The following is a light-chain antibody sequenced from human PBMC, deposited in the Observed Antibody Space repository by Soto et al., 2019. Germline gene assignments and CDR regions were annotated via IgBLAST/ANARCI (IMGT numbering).Light chain of an antibody. J-gene: IGKJ4*01. Sequence: EIVLTQSPGTLSLSPGERVTLSCRASQSVSSNYLAWYQQKPGQAPRLLIYSASSRATGIPDRFSGGGSGTNVSLPINRLEAEDFAVYYCQQYGGSPRVTFGGGTKVEIK. CDR2: SAS. CDR3: QQYGGSPRVT. CDR1: QSVSSNY. V-gene: IGKV3-20*01.